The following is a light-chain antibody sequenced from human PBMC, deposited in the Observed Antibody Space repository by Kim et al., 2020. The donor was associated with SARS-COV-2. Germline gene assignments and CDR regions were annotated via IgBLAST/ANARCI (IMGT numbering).Light chain of an antibody. CDR3: QQYNNYPWT. Sequence: DIQMTQSPSTLSASVGDRVTLTCRASQSVDGWLSWFQQKPGKAPKLLIYKASRLESGVPSRFSGSGSGTDFTLTISSLQSDDFGTYYCQQYNNYPWTFGQGTKVDIK. J-gene: IGKJ1*01. V-gene: IGKV1-5*03. CDR1: QSVDGW. CDR2: KAS.